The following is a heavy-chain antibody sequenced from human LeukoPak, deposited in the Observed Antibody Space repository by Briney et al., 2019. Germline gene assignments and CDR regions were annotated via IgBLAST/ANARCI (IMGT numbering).Heavy chain of an antibody. Sequence: GGSLRLSCAASGFTFSSNAMTWVRQAPGKGLEWVSTIRGNGGGTHYAESLRGRFTISRDNSKSTVYLQMNSLRAEDSAVYYCARDIADMPGRDSYGYDYWGQGTLVTVSS. J-gene: IGHJ4*02. D-gene: IGHD5-18*01. V-gene: IGHV3-23*01. CDR2: IRGNGGGT. CDR3: ARDIADMPGRDSYGYDY. CDR1: GFTFSSNA.